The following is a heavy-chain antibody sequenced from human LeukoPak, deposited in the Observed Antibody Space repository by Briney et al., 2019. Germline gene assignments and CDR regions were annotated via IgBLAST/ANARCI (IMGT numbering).Heavy chain of an antibody. CDR3: AKWGDYDILTGYYDSAY. V-gene: IGHV3-23*01. CDR1: GFIFSNYA. J-gene: IGHJ4*01. CDR2: IGGRDGGT. Sequence: PGASLRLSCAASGFIFSNYAMSWVRQAPGKGLEWVSAIGGRDGGTYCADSVKGRFTVSRDDPKNTLYLQMNTLRVEDTAVYYCAKWGDYDILTGYYDSAYWGHGTLVTVSS. D-gene: IGHD3-9*01.